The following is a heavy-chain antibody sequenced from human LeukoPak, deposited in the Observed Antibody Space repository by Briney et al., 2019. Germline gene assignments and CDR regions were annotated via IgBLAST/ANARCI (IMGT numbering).Heavy chain of an antibody. D-gene: IGHD3-22*01. V-gene: IGHV3-23*01. Sequence: GGSLRLSCAASEFTFRSYAMQWVRQAPGKGLEWVSGISGSGDSTFYADSVKGRFTISRDNAKNSLYLQMNSLRAEDTAVYYCARDLYDSGGYSSPIDYWGQGTLVTVSS. CDR3: ARDLYDSGGYSSPIDY. CDR2: ISGSGDST. J-gene: IGHJ4*02. CDR1: EFTFRSYA.